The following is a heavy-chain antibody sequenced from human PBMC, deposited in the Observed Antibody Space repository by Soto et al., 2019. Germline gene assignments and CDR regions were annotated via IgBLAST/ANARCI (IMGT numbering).Heavy chain of an antibody. Sequence: PSETLSLTCTVSGGSISSGGYYWSWIRQHPGKGLEWIGYIYYSGSTYYNPSLKSRVTISVDTSKNQFSLKLSSVTDADTAVYYCARDHAVRYCSSTSCYHNYYYYGMDVWGQGTTVTVSS. J-gene: IGHJ6*02. V-gene: IGHV4-31*03. CDR2: IYYSGST. D-gene: IGHD2-2*01. CDR3: ARDHAVRYCSSTSCYHNYYYYGMDV. CDR1: GGSISSGGYY.